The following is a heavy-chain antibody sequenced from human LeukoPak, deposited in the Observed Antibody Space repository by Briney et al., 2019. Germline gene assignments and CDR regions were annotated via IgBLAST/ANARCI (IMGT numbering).Heavy chain of an antibody. CDR2: ISSSSRSYI. D-gene: IGHD1-26*01. V-gene: IGHV3-21*01. J-gene: IGHJ4*02. CDR1: GFTFSSYS. Sequence: GSLRLSCAASGFTFSSYSMNWVRQAPGKGLEWVSSISSSSRSYIYYADSVKGRFTISRDNAKNSLYLQMNSLRAEDTAVYYCAKDLRSSADSKMGAADYWGQGTLVTVSS. CDR3: AKDLRSSADSKMGAADY.